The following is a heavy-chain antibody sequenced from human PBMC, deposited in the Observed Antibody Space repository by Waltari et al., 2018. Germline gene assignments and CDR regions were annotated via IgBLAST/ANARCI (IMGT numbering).Heavy chain of an antibody. CDR1: GGSFSGYY. J-gene: IGHJ5*02. V-gene: IGHV4-34*01. D-gene: IGHD6-13*01. Sequence: QVQLQQWGAGLLKPSETLSLTCAVYGGSFSGYYWSWIRTPPGKGPEWIGEINHSGSTNYNPSLKSRVTISVDTSKNQFSLKLSSVTAADTAVYYCARAITYSIAAAGTGRANWFDPWGQGTLVTVSS. CDR2: INHSGST. CDR3: ARAITYSIAAAGTGRANWFDP.